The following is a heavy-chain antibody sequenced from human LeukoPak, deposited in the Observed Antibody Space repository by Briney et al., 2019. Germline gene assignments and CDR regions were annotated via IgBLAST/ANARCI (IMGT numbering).Heavy chain of an antibody. CDR3: AKDLRYSSRGSDY. CDR1: GFTFSTYA. V-gene: IGHV3-23*01. D-gene: IGHD6-13*01. CDR2: IGGSGANT. J-gene: IGHJ4*02. Sequence: GGSLRLSCAASGFTFSTYAMSWVRQAPGKGLEWVSAIGGSGANTYYADSVKGRFTISRDNSKNTLYLQMNSLRGEDTAVYYCAKDLRYSSRGSDYWGQGNLVTVSS.